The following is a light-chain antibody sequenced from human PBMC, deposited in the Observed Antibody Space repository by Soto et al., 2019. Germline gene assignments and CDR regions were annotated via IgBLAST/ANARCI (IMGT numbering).Light chain of an antibody. Sequence: QTVVTQEPSFSVSPGGTVTLTCGLSSGSVSTSYYPSWYQQTPGQAPRTLIYSTNTRSSGVPDRFSGSILGNKAALTITGAHADDEADYYCVLYMGSGISGVFGGGTKLTVL. J-gene: IGLJ2*01. V-gene: IGLV8-61*01. CDR1: SGSVSTSYY. CDR3: VLYMGSGISGV. CDR2: STN.